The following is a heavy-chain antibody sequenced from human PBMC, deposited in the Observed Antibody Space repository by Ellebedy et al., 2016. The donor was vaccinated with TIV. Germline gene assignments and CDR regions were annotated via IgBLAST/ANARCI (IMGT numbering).Heavy chain of an antibody. CDR1: GFTFSNYA. J-gene: IGHJ4*02. V-gene: IGHV3-15*01. CDR3: AAGTGYSDFDY. CDR2: IKGKTDGGTR. Sequence: GESLKISCAASGFTFSNYAMNWVRQAPGKGLEWVGRIKGKTDGGTRDFAAPVKGRFSISRDDSKNTVSLQMDSLKTEDTAVYYCAAGTGYSDFDYWGQGTLVTVSS. D-gene: IGHD2-15*01.